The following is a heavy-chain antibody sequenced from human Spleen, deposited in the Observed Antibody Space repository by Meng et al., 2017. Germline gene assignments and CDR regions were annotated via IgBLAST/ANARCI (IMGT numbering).Heavy chain of an antibody. D-gene: IGHD6-13*01. CDR1: GVSISTSGYY. Sequence: QPQLQASGPGLVKPSEALSLTCSVSGVSISTSGYYWGWIRQPPGKGLEWIGSIGHSGITYYTPSLKSRVTVSIDTSKSQFSLKLTSVTAADTAVYFCARAGGSSWYVDYWGQGTLVTVSS. CDR2: IGHSGIT. V-gene: IGHV4-39*01. J-gene: IGHJ4*02. CDR3: ARAGGSSWYVDY.